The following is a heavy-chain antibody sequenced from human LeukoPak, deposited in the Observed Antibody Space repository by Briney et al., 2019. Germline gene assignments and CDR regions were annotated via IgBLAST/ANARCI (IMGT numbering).Heavy chain of an antibody. J-gene: IGHJ4*02. CDR1: GFTFSSYS. D-gene: IGHD5-18*01. CDR3: ARVVSSYGHFDY. V-gene: IGHV3-21*01. CDR2: ISSSSSYI. Sequence: PGGSLRLSCAASGFTFSSYSMNWVRQAPGKGLEWLTSISSSSSYIYYADSVKGRFTISRDNAKNSLYLQMNSLRAEDTAVYYCARVVSSYGHFDYWGQGTLVTVSS.